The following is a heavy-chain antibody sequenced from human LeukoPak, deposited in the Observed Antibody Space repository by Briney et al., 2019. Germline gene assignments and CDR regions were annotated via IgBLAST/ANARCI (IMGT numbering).Heavy chain of an antibody. CDR3: ARVVGATTPFDY. J-gene: IGHJ4*02. CDR2: IYPGDSDT. V-gene: IGHV5-51*01. D-gene: IGHD1-26*01. CDR1: GSIFTSYW. Sequence: GESLQISGKGSGSIFTSYWIGWVRQLPGKGVEWMGIIYPGDSDTRYSASFQGQVTISADKSISTAYLQWSSLKASDTAMYYCARVVGATTPFDYWGQGTLVTVSS.